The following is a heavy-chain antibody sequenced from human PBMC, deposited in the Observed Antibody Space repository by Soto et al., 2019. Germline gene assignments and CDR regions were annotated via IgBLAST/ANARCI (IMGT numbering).Heavy chain of an antibody. CDR2: IYWDDDK. V-gene: IGHV2-5*02. Sequence: QITLKESGPTLVKPTQTLTLTCTFSGFSLSTSGVGVGWIRQPPGKALEWLALIYWDDDKRYSPSLKTRLTITKDTSKNPVVLTMTNVDPVDTATYYCAHIPSPAVTTSAEYFQHWGQGTLVTVSS. D-gene: IGHD4-17*01. CDR1: GFSLSTSGVG. CDR3: AHIPSPAVTTSAEYFQH. J-gene: IGHJ1*01.